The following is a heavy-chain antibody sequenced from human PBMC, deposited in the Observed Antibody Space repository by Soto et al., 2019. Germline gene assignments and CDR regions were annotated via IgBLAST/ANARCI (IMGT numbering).Heavy chain of an antibody. J-gene: IGHJ4*02. V-gene: IGHV3-7*05. D-gene: IGHD5-18*01. Sequence: EVQLVESGGGLVQPGGSLRLSCAASGFTFSGYWMSWVRQAPGKGLEWVANINQDGSETSYVDSVKGRFTISRDNAEKSVYLQMNSLRVEDTAVYYCARGRGGASYGKADHYFDYWGQGTLVTVSS. CDR3: ARGRGGASYGKADHYFDY. CDR2: INQDGSET. CDR1: GFTFSGYW.